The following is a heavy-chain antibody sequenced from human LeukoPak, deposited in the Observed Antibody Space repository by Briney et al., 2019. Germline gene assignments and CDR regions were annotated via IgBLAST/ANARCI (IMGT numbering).Heavy chain of an antibody. Sequence: SETLSLTCTVSGGSISSYYWSWIRQPAGKGLEWIGRIYASGSTNANPSLKSRVTMSVATSKNQFSLRLTSVTAADTAVYYWARGYGDIEYWGQGILVTVSS. D-gene: IGHD4-17*01. CDR2: IYASGST. CDR3: ARGYGDIEY. V-gene: IGHV4-4*07. J-gene: IGHJ4*02. CDR1: GGSISSYY.